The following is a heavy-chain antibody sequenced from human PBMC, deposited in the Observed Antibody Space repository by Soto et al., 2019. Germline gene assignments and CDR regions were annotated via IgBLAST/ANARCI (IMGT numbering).Heavy chain of an antibody. CDR2: INHSGST. CDR3: ARVGRGVNILTGPGPFVFDY. D-gene: IGHD3-9*01. Sequence: QVQLQQWGAGLLKPSETLSLTCAVDGGSFSGYYWSWIRQPPGKGLAWIGEINHSGSTNYNPSLKRRVAISVDTPRNQFSLKLSSVTAADTAVYYCARVGRGVNILTGPGPFVFDYWGQGTLVTVCS. V-gene: IGHV4-34*01. J-gene: IGHJ4*02. CDR1: GGSFSGYY.